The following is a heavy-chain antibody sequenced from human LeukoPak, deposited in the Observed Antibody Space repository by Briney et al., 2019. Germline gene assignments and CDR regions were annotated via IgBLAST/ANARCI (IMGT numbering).Heavy chain of an antibody. V-gene: IGHV4-34*01. D-gene: IGHD4-11*01. CDR2: INHSGST. CDR1: GGSFSGYY. J-gene: IGHJ5*02. Sequence: PSETLSLTCAVYGGSFSGYYWSWIRQPPGKGLEWIGEINHSGSTNYNPSLKSRVTISVDTSKNQFSLKLSSVTAADTAVYYCARGRKNDYSKVNWFDPWGQGTLVTVSS. CDR3: ARGRKNDYSKVNWFDP.